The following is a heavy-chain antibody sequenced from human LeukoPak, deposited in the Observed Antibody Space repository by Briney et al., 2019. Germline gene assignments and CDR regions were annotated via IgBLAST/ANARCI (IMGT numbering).Heavy chain of an antibody. D-gene: IGHD3-16*02. CDR2: ISGSGGST. J-gene: IGHJ4*02. V-gene: IGHV3-23*01. CDR1: GFTFSSYA. Sequence: GGSLRLSCAASGFTFSSYAMSWVRQAPGKGLEWVSAISGSGGSTYYADSVKGRFTISRDNSKNTLYLQMNSLRAEDTAVYYCAKTMADYDYVWGSYRYFDYWGQGTLVTASS. CDR3: AKTMADYDYVWGSYRYFDY.